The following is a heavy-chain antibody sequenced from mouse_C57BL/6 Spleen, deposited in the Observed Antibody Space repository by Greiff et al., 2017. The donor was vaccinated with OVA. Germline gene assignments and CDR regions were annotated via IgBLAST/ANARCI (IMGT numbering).Heavy chain of an antibody. V-gene: IGHV5-9-1*02. CDR2: ISSGGDYI. J-gene: IGHJ2*01. CDR3: TRDRGLGPFFDY. CDR1: GFTFSSYA. Sequence: EVKLVESGEGLVKPGGSLKLSCAASGFTFSSYAMSWVRQTPEKRLEWVAYISSGGDYIYYADTVKGRFTISRDNARNTLYLQMSSLKSEDTAMYYCTRDRGLGPFFDYWGQGTTLTVSS. D-gene: IGHD4-1*01.